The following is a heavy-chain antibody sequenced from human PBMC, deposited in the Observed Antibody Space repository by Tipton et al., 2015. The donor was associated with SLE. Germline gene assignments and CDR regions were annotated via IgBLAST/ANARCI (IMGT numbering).Heavy chain of an antibody. CDR1: GFTFSSYG. Sequence: LRLSCAASGFTFSSYGMHWVRQAPGKGLVWIGEINHSGSTNYNPSLKNRVTISVDTSKNQFSLKLSSVTAADTAVYYCARLETGTTSNFDYWGQGTLVTVSS. J-gene: IGHJ4*02. CDR3: ARLETGTTSNFDY. CDR2: INHSGST. V-gene: IGHV4-34*01. D-gene: IGHD1-1*01.